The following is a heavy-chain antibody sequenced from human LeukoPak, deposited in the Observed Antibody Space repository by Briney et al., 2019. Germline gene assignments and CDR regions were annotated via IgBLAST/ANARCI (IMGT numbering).Heavy chain of an antibody. D-gene: IGHD7-27*01. CDR3: ARDIWGFQRSDAFDI. J-gene: IGHJ3*02. Sequence: GGSLGLSCAASGFTFSDYYMSWIRQAPGKGLEWVSYISSSGSTIYYADSVKGRFTIPRDNAKNSLYLQMNSLRAEDTAVYYCARDIWGFQRSDAFDIWGQGTMVTVSS. CDR2: ISSSGSTI. CDR1: GFTFSDYY. V-gene: IGHV3-11*01.